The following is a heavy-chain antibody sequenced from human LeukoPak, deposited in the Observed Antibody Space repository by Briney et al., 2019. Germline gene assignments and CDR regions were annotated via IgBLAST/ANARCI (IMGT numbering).Heavy chain of an antibody. J-gene: IGHJ4*02. V-gene: IGHV4-34*01. CDR1: GGSFSGYY. CDR3: ARGTGRPAYYFDY. Sequence: PSETLSLTCAVYGGSFSGYYWSWIRQPPGKGLEWIGEINHSGSTNYNPSLKSRVTISIDTSKNQFSLKLSSVTAADTAVYYCARGTGRPAYYFDYWGQGTLVTVSP. CDR2: INHSGST.